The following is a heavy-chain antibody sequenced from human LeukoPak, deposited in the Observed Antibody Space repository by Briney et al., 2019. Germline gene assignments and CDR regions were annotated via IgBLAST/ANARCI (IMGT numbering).Heavy chain of an antibody. CDR1: GFTFSGYA. J-gene: IGHJ4*02. V-gene: IGHV3-23*01. CDR3: AKARLSTGWAYNDY. CDR2: VVGGGGTT. D-gene: IGHD6-19*01. Sequence: GGSLRLSCAASGFTFSGYAMSWVRQAPGKGLGWVSAVVGGGGTTFYADSVKGRFTISRDNSKNTVYLQMNSLRGEDTAVYYCAKARLSTGWAYNDYWGQGTLVTVSS.